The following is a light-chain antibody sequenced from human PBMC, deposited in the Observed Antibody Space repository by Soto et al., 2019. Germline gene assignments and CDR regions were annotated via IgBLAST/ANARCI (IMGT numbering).Light chain of an antibody. CDR3: HQYRYAPLT. CDR2: DTS. V-gene: IGKV3-20*01. CDR1: QSVNSKY. Sequence: ETVLTKSPGILSLSPGARATLSCRASQSVNSKYLAWYQQKPGQTPMLLSYDTSIRATGIPARFSGSGSGTDFALTISGLEPEDFAVYYCHQYRYAPLTFGGGTKGEIK. J-gene: IGKJ4*01.